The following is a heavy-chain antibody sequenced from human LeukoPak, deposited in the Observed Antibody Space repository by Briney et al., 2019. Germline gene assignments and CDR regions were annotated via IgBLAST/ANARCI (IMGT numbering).Heavy chain of an antibody. D-gene: IGHD1-1*01. Sequence: ASVKVSFKASGYTFTGYYMHWVRQAPGQGLEWMGWINLNSGGTNYAQKFQGRVTMTRDTSISTAYMELSRLRSDDTAVYYCARVGATGTTSPFDYWGQGTLVTVSS. J-gene: IGHJ4*02. V-gene: IGHV1-2*02. CDR2: INLNSGGT. CDR1: GYTFTGYY. CDR3: ARVGATGTTSPFDY.